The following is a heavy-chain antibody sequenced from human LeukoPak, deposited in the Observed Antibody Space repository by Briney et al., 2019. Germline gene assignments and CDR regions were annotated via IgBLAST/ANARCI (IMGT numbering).Heavy chain of an antibody. V-gene: IGHV3-23*01. Sequence: GGSLRLSCAASGFIFSSFAMTWVRQAPGKGLEWVSSISANGNRVYFADSVKGRFTISRDNSKNTVCLQMNSLRAEDTAVYYCAKDGLYCAYGVCYLNYWGQGTLVTVSS. CDR2: ISANGNRV. CDR1: GFIFSSFA. D-gene: IGHD2-8*01. J-gene: IGHJ4*02. CDR3: AKDGLYCAYGVCYLNY.